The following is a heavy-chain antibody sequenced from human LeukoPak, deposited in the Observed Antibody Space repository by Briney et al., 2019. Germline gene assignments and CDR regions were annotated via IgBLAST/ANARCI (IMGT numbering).Heavy chain of an antibody. J-gene: IGHJ4*02. CDR3: TTDGIGKQLVFDF. Sequence: GGSLRLSCAASGFTFTNAWMNWVRQAPGKGPEWVGRIKSKSGGGPADYAAPVKGRFTISRDDSKNTLYLQMNSLKTEDTAVYYCTTDGIGKQLVFDFWGQGTLVTVSS. V-gene: IGHV3-15*07. CDR1: GFTFTNAW. D-gene: IGHD6-6*01. CDR2: IKSKSGGGPA.